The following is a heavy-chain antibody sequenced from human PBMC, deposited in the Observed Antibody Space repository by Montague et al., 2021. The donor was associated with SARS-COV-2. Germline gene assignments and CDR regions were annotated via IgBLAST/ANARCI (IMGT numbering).Heavy chain of an antibody. Sequence: SETLSLTCTVSFGSVKNYFWSWIRQPVGKGLEWIGRIFVTGGTKYTPSLKSRVTMSLDTSKNQFSLKLRSVTAADTAIYYCAGAFGSGFDFWGQGILVAVSS. D-gene: IGHD6-25*01. CDR1: FGSVKNYF. V-gene: IGHV4-4*07. CDR3: AGAFGSGFDF. CDR2: IFVTGGT. J-gene: IGHJ4*02.